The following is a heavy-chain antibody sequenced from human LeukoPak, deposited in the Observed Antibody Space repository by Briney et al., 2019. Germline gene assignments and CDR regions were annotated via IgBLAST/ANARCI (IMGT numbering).Heavy chain of an antibody. CDR1: GFTFSSYA. Sequence: GGSLRLSCAASGFTFSSYAMSWVRQAPGKGLEWVSAISGSGGGTYYADSVKGRFTISRDNSKNTLYLQMNSLRAEDTAVYYCAKETITMIVVVITAYFDYWGQGTLVTVSS. J-gene: IGHJ4*02. CDR2: ISGSGGGT. D-gene: IGHD3-22*01. CDR3: AKETITMIVVVITAYFDY. V-gene: IGHV3-23*01.